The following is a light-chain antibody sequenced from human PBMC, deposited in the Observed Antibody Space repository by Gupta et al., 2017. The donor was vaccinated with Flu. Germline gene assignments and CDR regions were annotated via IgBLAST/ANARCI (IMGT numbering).Light chain of an antibody. CDR1: QSVTSTY. V-gene: IGKV3-20*01. CDR3: QQYETSPPWT. CDR2: ASS. J-gene: IGKJ1*01. Sequence: ETVLTQSPGTLSLSPGERATLSCRASQSVTSTYLAWYQQRPGQAPRLLIYASSSRAPGIPDRFSGSWSGTDFTLTISRLEPEDFAVYYCQQYETSPPWTFGQGTRVEIK.